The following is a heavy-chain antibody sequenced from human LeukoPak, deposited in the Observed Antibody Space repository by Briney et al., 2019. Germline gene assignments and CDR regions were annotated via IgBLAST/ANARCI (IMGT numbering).Heavy chain of an antibody. D-gene: IGHD3-22*01. Sequence: ASVKVSCKVSGYTLTELSMHWVRQAPGKGLAWMGGFDPEDGETIYAQKFQGRVTMTEDTSTDTAYMELSSLRSEDTAVYYCATAAMIVVGEFDYWGQGTLVTVSS. J-gene: IGHJ4*02. CDR1: GYTLTELS. CDR2: FDPEDGET. CDR3: ATAAMIVVGEFDY. V-gene: IGHV1-24*01.